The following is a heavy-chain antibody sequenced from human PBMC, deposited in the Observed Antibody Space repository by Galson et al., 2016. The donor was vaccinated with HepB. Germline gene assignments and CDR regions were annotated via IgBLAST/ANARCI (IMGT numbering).Heavy chain of an antibody. CDR3: ARDERSGYIYPSYYYPGMDV. CDR1: GFTFSNYD. V-gene: IGHV3-48*03. Sequence: SLRLSCAASGFTFSNYDMNWVRQAPGKGLEWISYISNSGSTIYYADSVKGRFTISRDILKNSLFLQMNSLRAEDTAVYFCARDERSGYIYPSYYYPGMDVWGQGTVVTVSS. CDR2: ISNSGSTI. D-gene: IGHD5-24*01. J-gene: IGHJ6*02.